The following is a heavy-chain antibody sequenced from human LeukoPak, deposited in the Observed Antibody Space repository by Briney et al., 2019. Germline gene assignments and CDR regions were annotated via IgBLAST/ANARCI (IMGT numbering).Heavy chain of an antibody. Sequence: GGSLRLSCVASGFTFSNYAMSWVRQAPGRGLEWVAAISNDGGGTMYGGFVEGRFTISRDNSKNTLFLQMNSLRAEDTALYYCAKGSSGYFADLWGQGTLVTVSS. D-gene: IGHD3-22*01. CDR3: AKGSSGYFADL. CDR1: GFTFSNYA. V-gene: IGHV3-23*02. CDR2: ISNDGGGT. J-gene: IGHJ5*02.